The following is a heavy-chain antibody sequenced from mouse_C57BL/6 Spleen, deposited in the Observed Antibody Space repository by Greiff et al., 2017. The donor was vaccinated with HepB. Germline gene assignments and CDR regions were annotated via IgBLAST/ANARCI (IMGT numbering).Heavy chain of an antibody. D-gene: IGHD2-4*01. CDR1: GFSLTSYA. Sequence: VKLMESGPGLVAPSQSLSITCTVSGFSLTSYAISWVRQPPGKGLEWLGVIWTGGGTNYNSALKSRLSISKDNSKSQVFLKMNSLQTDDTARYYCARSIYYDYDGDAMDYWGQGTSVTVSS. V-gene: IGHV2-9-1*01. CDR3: ARSIYYDYDGDAMDY. J-gene: IGHJ4*01. CDR2: IWTGGGT.